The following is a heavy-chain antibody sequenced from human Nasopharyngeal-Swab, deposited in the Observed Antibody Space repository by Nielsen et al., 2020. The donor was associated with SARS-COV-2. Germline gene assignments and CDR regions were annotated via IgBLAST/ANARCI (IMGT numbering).Heavy chain of an antibody. CDR1: GLSFSNYA. Sequence: GESLKISCVASGLSFSNYAMSWVRQAPGKGLEWVSVTEIGGTTHYADSVKGRFSISRDSSTNTLYLQMNNVRAEDTAVYYCARDLGGGYCTTTNCPGSWGQGTLVTVSS. J-gene: IGHJ1*01. D-gene: IGHD2-2*01. CDR2: TEIGGTT. V-gene: IGHV3-53*01. CDR3: ARDLGGGYCTTTNCPGS.